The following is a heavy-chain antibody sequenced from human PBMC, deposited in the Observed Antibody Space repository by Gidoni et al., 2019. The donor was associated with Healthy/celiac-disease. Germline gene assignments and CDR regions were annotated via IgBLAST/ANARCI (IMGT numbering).Heavy chain of an antibody. V-gene: IGHV4-34*01. J-gene: IGHJ5*02. D-gene: IGHD3-3*01. Sequence: QVQLQQWGAGLLKPSETLSLTCAVYGGSFSGYYWSWIRQPPGKGLEWIGEINHSGSTTYNPSLKSRVTISVDTSKNQFSLKLSSVTAADTAVYYCARVSYYDFWSGYYRGWFDPWGQGTLVTVSS. CDR1: GGSFSGYY. CDR3: ARVSYYDFWSGYYRGWFDP. CDR2: INHSGST.